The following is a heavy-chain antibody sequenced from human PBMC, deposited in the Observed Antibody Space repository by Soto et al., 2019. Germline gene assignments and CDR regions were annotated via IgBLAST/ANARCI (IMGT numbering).Heavy chain of an antibody. CDR2: IYYSGST. D-gene: IGHD3-9*01. CDR1: GGSISSGGYY. CDR3: ARVAPLRYFDYGMDF. V-gene: IGHV4-31*03. J-gene: IGHJ6*02. Sequence: SETLSLTCTVSGGSISSGGYYWSWIRQHPGKGLEWIGYIYYSGSTYYNPSLKSRVTISVDTSKNQFSLKLSSVTAADTAVYYCARVAPLRYFDYGMDFWGQGTMVTVSS.